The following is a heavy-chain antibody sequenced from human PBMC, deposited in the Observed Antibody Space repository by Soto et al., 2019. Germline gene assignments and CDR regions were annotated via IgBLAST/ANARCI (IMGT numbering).Heavy chain of an antibody. V-gene: IGHV3-23*01. CDR1: GFTFGIYA. CDR3: ARVAPEYSSTPRRFDF. J-gene: IGHJ4*02. D-gene: IGHD6-13*01. CDR2: ISGSGGSI. Sequence: GGSLRLSCAASGFTFGIYAMSWVRQAPGKGLEWVPSISGSGGSIYSAHSVKGRFTISRDKTKNTLDLQMNSLRAEDTAVYHCARVAPEYSSTPRRFDFWGQGTLVTVSS.